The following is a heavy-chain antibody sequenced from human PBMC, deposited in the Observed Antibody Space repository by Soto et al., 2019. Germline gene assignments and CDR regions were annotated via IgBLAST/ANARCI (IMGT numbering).Heavy chain of an antibody. V-gene: IGHV1-2*06. Sequence: ASVKVSCKASGYRFTTHYIHWVRQAPGLGLEWMGRMNVGPGGTTYAHKFQGRVTMTRDTSIRTAYLEVSSVKSDDTAMYYCARDGNFALRGYSFGFDFWGQGTLVTVSS. D-gene: IGHD5-18*01. J-gene: IGHJ4*02. CDR1: GYRFTTHY. CDR3: ARDGNFALRGYSFGFDF. CDR2: MNVGPGGT.